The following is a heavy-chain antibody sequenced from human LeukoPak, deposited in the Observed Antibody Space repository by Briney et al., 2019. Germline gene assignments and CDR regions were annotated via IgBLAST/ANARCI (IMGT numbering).Heavy chain of an antibody. D-gene: IGHD3-10*01. CDR3: ARERLGWFGEFGMDV. CDR2: ISAYNGNT. J-gene: IGHJ6*04. Sequence: GASVKVSCKASGYTFTSYGISWVRQAPGQGLEWMGWISAYNGNTTYAQNLQSRVTMTTKTSTSTAYMELRSLRSDDTAVYYCARERLGWFGEFGMDVWGKGTTVTVSS. CDR1: GYTFTSYG. V-gene: IGHV1-18*01.